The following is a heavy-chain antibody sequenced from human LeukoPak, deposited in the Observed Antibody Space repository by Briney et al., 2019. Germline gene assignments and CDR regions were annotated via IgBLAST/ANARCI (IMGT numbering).Heavy chain of an antibody. CDR2: ISSSSGNV. V-gene: IGHV3-21*04. CDR1: GFTFSGYT. Sequence: PGGSLRLSCAASGFTFSGYTMNWVRQAPGKGLGWVAAISSSSGNVYYADSVKGRFTISRDNAENSLHLQMSSLRSEDTAVYYCARQGSGSYFFFDYWGQGTLVTVSS. J-gene: IGHJ4*02. CDR3: ARQGSGSYFFFDY. D-gene: IGHD3-10*01.